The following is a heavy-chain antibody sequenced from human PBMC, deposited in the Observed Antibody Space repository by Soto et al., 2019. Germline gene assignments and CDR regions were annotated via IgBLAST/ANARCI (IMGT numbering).Heavy chain of an antibody. V-gene: IGHV4-59*08. Sequence: QVQLQESGPGLVKPSETLSLTCTVSGGSISSYYWSWIRQPPGKGLEWIGYIYYSGSTNYNPSLKSRVTLSVDTAKNQSSLKLSSVTAADTAVYYCARRYGYSFDYWGQGTLVTVSS. J-gene: IGHJ4*02. CDR3: ARRYGYSFDY. CDR2: IYYSGST. D-gene: IGHD1-1*01. CDR1: GGSISSYY.